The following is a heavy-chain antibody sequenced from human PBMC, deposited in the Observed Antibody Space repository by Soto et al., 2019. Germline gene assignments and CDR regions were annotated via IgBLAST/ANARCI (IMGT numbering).Heavy chain of an antibody. D-gene: IGHD2-21*01. V-gene: IGHV1-2*02. J-gene: IGHJ5*02. CDR3: ARDGLYDVDIHGWLHP. CDR1: GYTFTGYY. Sequence: ASVKVSCKAFGYTFTGYYMHWVRQAPGQGLEWMGWINPKSGATKYAQKFQGRVIMTRDTSMYTVYMEVMRLRSDDSAIYYCARDGLYDVDIHGWLHPLGQGTPVTVSS. CDR2: INPKSGAT.